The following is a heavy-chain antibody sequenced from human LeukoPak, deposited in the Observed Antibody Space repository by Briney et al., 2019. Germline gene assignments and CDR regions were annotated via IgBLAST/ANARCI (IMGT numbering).Heavy chain of an antibody. Sequence: GESLKISCKGSGYSFTSYWIAWVRQMPGKGLEWMGIIYPGDSDTRYSPSFQGQVTISADKSISTAYLQWSSLKASDTATYYCARFHYYGSGSDNWFDPWGQGTPVTVSS. J-gene: IGHJ5*02. CDR3: ARFHYYGSGSDNWFDP. D-gene: IGHD3-10*01. CDR2: IYPGDSDT. V-gene: IGHV5-51*01. CDR1: GYSFTSYW.